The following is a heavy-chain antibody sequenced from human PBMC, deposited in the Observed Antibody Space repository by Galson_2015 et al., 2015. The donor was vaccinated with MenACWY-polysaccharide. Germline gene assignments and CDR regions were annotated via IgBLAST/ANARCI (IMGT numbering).Heavy chain of an antibody. Sequence: TLSLTCTVSGGSITSGSYYWSWIRQPAGKGLEWIGRIYSSGSTNYNPSLKSRVTISIDTSKNQVSLRLSSVTAADTAVYYCTRGHFCTVGATSWFHPWGQGTLVTVSS. J-gene: IGHJ5*01. CDR3: TRGHFCTVGATSWFHP. CDR1: GGSITSGSYY. V-gene: IGHV4-61*02. D-gene: IGHD1-26*01. CDR2: IYSSGST.